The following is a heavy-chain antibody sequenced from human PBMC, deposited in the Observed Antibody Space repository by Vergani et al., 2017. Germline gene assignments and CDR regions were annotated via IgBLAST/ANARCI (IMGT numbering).Heavy chain of an antibody. D-gene: IGHD2-8*01. CDR2: IYWNDNS. CDR3: AHRPPNGRNWFDL. Sequence: QITLRESGPTLVKPTQTLTLTCTFSGFSLNSIGVGVGWIRQPPGEALEWLALIYWNDNSRDSPSLKNRLTITKDTSTNQVVLTMTYMGPVDTATYFCAHRPPNGRNWFDLWGPGILVSVSS. CDR1: GFSLNSIGVG. J-gene: IGHJ5*02. V-gene: IGHV2-5*01.